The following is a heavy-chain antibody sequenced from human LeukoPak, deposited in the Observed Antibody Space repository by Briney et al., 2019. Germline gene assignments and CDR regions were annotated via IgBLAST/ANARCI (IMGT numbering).Heavy chain of an antibody. D-gene: IGHD6-19*01. CDR2: IYYSGST. J-gene: IGHJ4*02. CDR3: ASTQYSSGWSWFDN. V-gene: IGHV4-39*02. CDR1: GGSISSSSYY. Sequence: SETLSLTCTVSGGSISSSSYYWGWIRQPPGKGLEWIGSIYYSGSTYYNPSLKSRVTISVDTSKNHFSLKLSSVTAADTAVYYCASTQYSSGWSWFDNWGQGTLVTVSS.